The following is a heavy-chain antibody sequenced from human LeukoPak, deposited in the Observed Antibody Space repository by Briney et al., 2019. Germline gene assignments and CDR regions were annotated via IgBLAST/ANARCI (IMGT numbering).Heavy chain of an antibody. D-gene: IGHD3/OR15-3a*01. V-gene: IGHV3-23*01. CDR2: ISGSGGST. Sequence: GGSLRLSCAASGFTFSSYAMSWVRQAPGKGLEGVSAISGSGGSTYYADSVKGRFTISRDNSKNTLYLQMNSLRAEDTAVYYCAKDGILELVIPFDYWGQGTLVTVSS. CDR1: GFTFSSYA. CDR3: AKDGILELVIPFDY. J-gene: IGHJ4*02.